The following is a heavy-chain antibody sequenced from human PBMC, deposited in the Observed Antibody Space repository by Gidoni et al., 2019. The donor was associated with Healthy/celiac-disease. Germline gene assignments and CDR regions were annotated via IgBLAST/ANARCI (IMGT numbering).Heavy chain of an antibody. CDR3: ARSSGDSTVTYDY. Sequence: QVQLQESGPGLVKPSETLSRTCTVSGGSISSYYWSWIRQPPGKGLEWIGYIYYGGSTNYNPSLKSRVTISVDTSKNQFSLKLSSVTAADTAVYYCARSSGDSTVTYDYWGQGTLVTVSS. J-gene: IGHJ4*02. CDR1: GGSISSYY. V-gene: IGHV4-59*08. D-gene: IGHD4-17*01. CDR2: IYYGGST.